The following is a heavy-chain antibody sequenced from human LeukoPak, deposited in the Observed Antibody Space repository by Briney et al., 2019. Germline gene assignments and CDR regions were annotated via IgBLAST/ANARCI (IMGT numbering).Heavy chain of an antibody. J-gene: IGHJ5*02. D-gene: IGHD3-3*01. CDR2: INWNGGST. Sequence: GGSLRLSCAASGFTFDDYGMSWVRQAPGKGLEWVSGINWNGGSTGYADSVKGRFTISRDNAKNSLYLQMNSLRAEDTALYYCARGGNYDFWSGYWVLDAWGQGNLVTVSS. CDR3: ARGGNYDFWSGYWVLDA. CDR1: GFTFDDYG. V-gene: IGHV3-20*04.